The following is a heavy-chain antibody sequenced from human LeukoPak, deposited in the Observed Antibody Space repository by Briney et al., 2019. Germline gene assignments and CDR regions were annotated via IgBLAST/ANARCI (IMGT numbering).Heavy chain of an antibody. Sequence: ASVKVSCKASGYTFTGYYMHWVRQAPGQGLEWMGWINPNSGGTNYAQKFQGRVTMTRDTSISTAYMELSRLRSDDTAVYYCAREPMGIAAAEYNWFDPWGQGTLVTVSS. V-gene: IGHV1-2*02. CDR2: INPNSGGT. CDR1: GYTFTGYY. D-gene: IGHD6-13*01. CDR3: AREPMGIAAAEYNWFDP. J-gene: IGHJ5*02.